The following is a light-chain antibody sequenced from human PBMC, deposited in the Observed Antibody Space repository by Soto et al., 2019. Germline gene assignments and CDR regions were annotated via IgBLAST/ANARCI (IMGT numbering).Light chain of an antibody. CDR1: RSLSSSS. J-gene: IGKJ1*01. CDR2: GAS. Sequence: EIVLTQSPGTLSLSPGERAALSCRASRSLSSSSLAWYQQKPGHSPALLIYGASRRAAGVPDRFSASHSGTDFTLTSSGLEHEDLAVYFWQQYDTTPWTFGQGTRVEIK. CDR3: QQYDTTPWT. V-gene: IGKV3-20*01.